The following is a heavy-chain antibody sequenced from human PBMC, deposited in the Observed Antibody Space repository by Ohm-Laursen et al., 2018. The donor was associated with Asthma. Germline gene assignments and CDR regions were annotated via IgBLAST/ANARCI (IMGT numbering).Heavy chain of an antibody. J-gene: IGHJ4*02. Sequence: EASVKVSCKASGGTFSSYAISWVRQAPGQGLEWMGGIIPIFGTANYAQKFQGRVTITADESTSTAYMELSSLRSGDTAVYYCARDLGSDSSSWYDDWGQGTLVTVSS. V-gene: IGHV1-69*13. CDR2: IIPIFGTA. D-gene: IGHD6-13*01. CDR3: ARDLGSDSSSWYDD. CDR1: GGTFSSYA.